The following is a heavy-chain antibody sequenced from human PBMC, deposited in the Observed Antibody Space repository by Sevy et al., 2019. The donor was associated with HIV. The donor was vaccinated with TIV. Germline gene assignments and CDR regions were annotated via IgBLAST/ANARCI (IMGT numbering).Heavy chain of an antibody. J-gene: IGHJ6*02. Sequence: GESLKISCKGSGYSFTSYWIGWVRQMPGKGLEWMGIIYPGDSDTRYSPSFQGQVTISADKSISTAYLQWSSLKASDTAMYYCARHSGYIVVVPAATGCYGMDVWGQGTTVTVSS. CDR3: ARHSGYIVVVPAATGCYGMDV. D-gene: IGHD2-2*01. V-gene: IGHV5-51*01. CDR1: GYSFTSYW. CDR2: IYPGDSDT.